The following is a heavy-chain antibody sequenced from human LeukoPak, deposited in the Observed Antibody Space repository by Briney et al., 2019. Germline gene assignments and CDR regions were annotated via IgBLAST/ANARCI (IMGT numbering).Heavy chain of an antibody. D-gene: IGHD3-3*01. CDR1: GFSFSSHG. CDR2: IWYDGSRK. V-gene: IGHV3-33*01. CDR3: ARDQIFGVVIPYYFDY. Sequence: GRSLRLSCAASGFSFSSHGFYWVRQAPGKGLEWVAVIWYDGSRKYYADSVEGRFTISRDNSKNTLYLQMNSLRVDDTAVYYCARDQIFGVVIPYYFDYWGQGTLVTVSS. J-gene: IGHJ4*02.